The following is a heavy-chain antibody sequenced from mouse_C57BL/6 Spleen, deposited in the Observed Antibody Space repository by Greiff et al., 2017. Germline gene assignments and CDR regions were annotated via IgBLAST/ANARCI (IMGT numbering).Heavy chain of an antibody. V-gene: IGHV5-17*01. Sequence: EVNVVESGGGLVKPGGSLKLSCAASGFTFSDYGMHWVRQAPEKGLEWVAYISRGSSTLYYADTVKGRFTISRDNAKNTLFLQMTRLRSEDTAMYYCARSSTVVGDYYAMDYWGQGTSVTVSS. CDR3: ARSSTVVGDYYAMDY. CDR1: GFTFSDYG. D-gene: IGHD1-1*01. CDR2: ISRGSSTL. J-gene: IGHJ4*01.